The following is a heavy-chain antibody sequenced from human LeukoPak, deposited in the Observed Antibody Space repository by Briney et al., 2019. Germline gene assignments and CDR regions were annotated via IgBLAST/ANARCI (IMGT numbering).Heavy chain of an antibody. CDR1: GGSISSYY. CDR2: IYYSGST. Sequence: PSQTLSLTCTVSGGSISSYYWSWIRQPPGKGLEWIGYIYYSGSTNYNPSLKSRVTISVDTSKNQFSLKLSSVTAADTAVYYCARASSGYYYEWVYYFDYWGQGTLVTVSS. V-gene: IGHV4-59*08. J-gene: IGHJ4*02. D-gene: IGHD3-22*01. CDR3: ARASSGYYYEWVYYFDY.